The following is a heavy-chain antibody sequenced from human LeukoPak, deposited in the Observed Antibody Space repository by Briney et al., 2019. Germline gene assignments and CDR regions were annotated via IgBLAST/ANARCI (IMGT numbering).Heavy chain of an antibody. CDR1: GYTFTGYY. CDR2: INPNSGGT. CDR3: ARVGPVAFNLLDTWFDP. Sequence: ASVKVSCKECGYTFTGYYMHWVRQAPGQGLEGMGWINPNSGGTNYARKFQGRVTMTRATSISTPYMELSRLRSDDTAVYYCARVGPVAFNLLDTWFDPWGQGTLVTVSS. J-gene: IGHJ5*02. V-gene: IGHV1-2*07. D-gene: IGHD2/OR15-2a*01.